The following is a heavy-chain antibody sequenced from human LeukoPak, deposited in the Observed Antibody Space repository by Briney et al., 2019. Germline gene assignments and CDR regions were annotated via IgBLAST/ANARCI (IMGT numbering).Heavy chain of an antibody. D-gene: IGHD1-20*01. Sequence: SQTLSLTCTVSGGSISSGGYYWSWIRQRPGKGLEWIGYIYYSGSTYYNPSLKSRVTIPVDTSKNQFSLKLSSVTAADTAMYYCAREVYNWNDGSWFDPWGQGTLVTVSS. V-gene: IGHV4-31*03. CDR2: IYYSGST. J-gene: IGHJ5*02. CDR1: GGSISSGGYY. CDR3: AREVYNWNDGSWFDP.